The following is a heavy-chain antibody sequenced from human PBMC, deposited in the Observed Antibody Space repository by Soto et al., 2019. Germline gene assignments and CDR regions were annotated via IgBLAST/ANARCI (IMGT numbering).Heavy chain of an antibody. Sequence: SETLSLTCAVSGGSISSGGYSWSWIRQPPGKGLEWIGYIYHSGSTYYNPSLKSRVTISVDRSKNQFSLKLSSVTAADTAVYYCARGVNSGSYYGDYFDYWGQGTLVTVS. CDR3: ARGVNSGSYYGDYFDY. D-gene: IGHD1-26*01. CDR1: GGSISSGGYS. V-gene: IGHV4-30-2*01. J-gene: IGHJ4*02. CDR2: IYHSGST.